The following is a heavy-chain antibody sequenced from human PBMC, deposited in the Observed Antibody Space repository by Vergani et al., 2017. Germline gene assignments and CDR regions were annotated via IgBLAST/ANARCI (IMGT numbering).Heavy chain of an antibody. CDR1: GFTFSSYS. CDR2: LSASDRRT. V-gene: IGHV3-21*03. CDR3: VRDQVTMLRGSDALYI. Sequence: EVQLVESGGGLVKPGGSLRLSCAASGFTFSSYSMNWVRQAPGKGLEWVSTLSASDRRTHYADSVKGRFTISRDDSKSIAYLQMNNLQTEDTAMYYCVRDQVTMLRGSDALYIWGQGTMVTVSS. J-gene: IGHJ3*02. D-gene: IGHD3-10*01.